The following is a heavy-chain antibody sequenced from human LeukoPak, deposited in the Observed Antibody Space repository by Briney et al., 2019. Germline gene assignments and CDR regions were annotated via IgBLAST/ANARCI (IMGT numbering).Heavy chain of an antibody. CDR3: ARVASSSWYYYGVDV. CDR2: IYSGGST. Sequence: SGGSLRLSCAVSGFTVSSNYVSWVRQAPGKGLEWVSIIYSGGSTYYADSVKGRFTISRDNSKNTLYLQMNSLRAEDTAVYYCARVASSSWYYYGVDVWGQGTTVTVSS. J-gene: IGHJ6*02. V-gene: IGHV3-53*01. CDR1: GFTVSSNY. D-gene: IGHD6-13*01.